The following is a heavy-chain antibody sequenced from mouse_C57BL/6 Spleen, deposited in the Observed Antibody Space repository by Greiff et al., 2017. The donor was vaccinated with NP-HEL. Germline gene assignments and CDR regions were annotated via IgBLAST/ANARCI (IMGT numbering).Heavy chain of an antibody. D-gene: IGHD2-4*01. CDR2: LDPSDSYT. J-gene: IGHJ4*01. CDR3: ARSRDYYYAMDY. Sequence: VQLQQPGAELVMPGASVKLSCKASGYTFTSYWMHWVKQRPGQGLEWIGELDPSDSYTNYNQKFKGKSTLTVDKSSSTAYMQLSSLTSEDSAVYYCARSRDYYYAMDYWGQGTSVTVSS. V-gene: IGHV1-69*01. CDR1: GYTFTSYW.